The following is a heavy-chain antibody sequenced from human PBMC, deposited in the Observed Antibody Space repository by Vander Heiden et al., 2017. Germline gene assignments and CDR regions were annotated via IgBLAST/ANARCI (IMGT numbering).Heavy chain of an antibody. CDR3: ARDGRYCSGGSCYFWFDP. CDR2: IKQDGSEK. CDR1: GFTFSSYC. J-gene: IGHJ5*02. D-gene: IGHD2-15*01. Sequence: EVQLVESGGGLVQPGGSLRLSCAASGFTFSSYCMRGVRQAPGKGLEWVANIKQDGSEKYYVDSVKGRFTISRDNAKNSLYLQMNSLRAEDTAVYYCARDGRYCSGGSCYFWFDPWGQGTLVTVSS. V-gene: IGHV3-7*01.